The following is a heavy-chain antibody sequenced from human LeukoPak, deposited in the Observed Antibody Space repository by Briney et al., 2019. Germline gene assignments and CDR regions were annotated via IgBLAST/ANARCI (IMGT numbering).Heavy chain of an antibody. Sequence: GESLQISCKGSGSRFASYWIAWVRQLPGKGLEWMGIIYPDDSDTRYSPSFQGQVTISVDKSISTAYLQWSGLKASDAAVYYCARLSSTSQPFDPWGQGTLVTVSS. D-gene: IGHD2-2*01. V-gene: IGHV5-51*01. CDR2: IYPDDSDT. CDR1: GSRFASYW. CDR3: ARLSSTSQPFDP. J-gene: IGHJ5*02.